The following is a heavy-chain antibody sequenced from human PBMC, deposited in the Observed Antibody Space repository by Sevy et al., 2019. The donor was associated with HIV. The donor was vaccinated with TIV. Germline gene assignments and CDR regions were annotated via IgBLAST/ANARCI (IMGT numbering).Heavy chain of an antibody. CDR1: GGSISSNPYY. Sequence: SETLSLTCTVSGGSISSNPYYWGWIRQPRGKGLEWIGSIFYSGNTYYNSSLKSRVTISVETSKNQFSLRLSSVTAADTAIYYCARAQLVRGEGMGGNFDYWGQRTLVTVSS. CDR2: IFYSGNT. J-gene: IGHJ4*02. V-gene: IGHV4-39*01. D-gene: IGHD3-10*01. CDR3: ARAQLVRGEGMGGNFDY.